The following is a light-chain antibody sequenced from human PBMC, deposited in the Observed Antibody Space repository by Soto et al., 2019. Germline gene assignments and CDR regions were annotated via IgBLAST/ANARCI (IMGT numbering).Light chain of an antibody. J-gene: IGKJ1*01. Sequence: EIVLTQSPGTLSLSPGERATLSCRASQSINSNYLAWYQQKPGQAPRLLIYGASSRATGIPDRFSGSGSGTDFTLTISRLEPADFAVYYCQQYGSSPRTFGQGTKVEIK. CDR3: QQYGSSPRT. V-gene: IGKV3-20*01. CDR2: GAS. CDR1: QSINSNY.